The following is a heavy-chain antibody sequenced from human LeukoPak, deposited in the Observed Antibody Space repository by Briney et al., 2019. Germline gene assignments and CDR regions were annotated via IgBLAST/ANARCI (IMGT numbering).Heavy chain of an antibody. CDR1: GYTFTGYY. V-gene: IGHV1-2*02. Sequence: GASVKVSCKASGYTFTGYYMHWVRQAPGQGLEWMGWINPNSGGTNYAQKFQGRVTMTRDTSISTAYMELRSLRSDDTAVYYCARGLGRRAPDAFDIWGQGTMVTVSS. D-gene: IGHD1-26*01. CDR3: ARGLGRRAPDAFDI. CDR2: INPNSGGT. J-gene: IGHJ3*02.